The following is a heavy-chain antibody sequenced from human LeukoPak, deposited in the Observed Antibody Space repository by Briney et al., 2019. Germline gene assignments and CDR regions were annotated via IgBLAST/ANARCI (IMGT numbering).Heavy chain of an antibody. CDR2: ISWNSGSI. CDR3: AKSESMDYFDY. J-gene: IGHJ4*02. CDR1: GFTFDDYA. V-gene: IGHV3-9*01. Sequence: GRSLRLSCAASGFTFDDYAMHWVRQAPGKGLEWVSGISWNSGSIGYADSVKGRFTISRDNAKNSLYLQMNSLRAEDTALYYCAKSESMDYFDYWGQGTLSPSPQ. D-gene: IGHD5-24*01.